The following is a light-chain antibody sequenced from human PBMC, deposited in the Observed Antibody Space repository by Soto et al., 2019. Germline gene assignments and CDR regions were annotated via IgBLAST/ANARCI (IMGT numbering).Light chain of an antibody. CDR2: GAS. J-gene: IGKJ1*01. CDR3: QQYRDSLGT. CDR1: QSVISTY. Sequence: EIVLTQSPGTLSLSPGERATLSCRASQSVISTYLAWYQQKPGQAPRLLIYGASSRATGIPDRFSGSGSGTDFTLTISRLEREDCAVYYCQQYRDSLGTFGQGTNVEI. V-gene: IGKV3-20*01.